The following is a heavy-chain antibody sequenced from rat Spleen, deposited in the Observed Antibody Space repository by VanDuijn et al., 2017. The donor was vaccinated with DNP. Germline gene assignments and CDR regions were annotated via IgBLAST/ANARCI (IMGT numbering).Heavy chain of an antibody. CDR2: ISYDGGST. J-gene: IGHJ2*01. V-gene: IGHV5-20*01. CDR1: GFTFSNYD. Sequence: EVQLVESGENLVRPGRSLKLSCVVSGFTFSNYDMAWVRQAPTKGLEWVASISYDGGSTYYRDSVKGRFTISRDNAKSSLYLQMDSLRSEDTATYYCTTDPGDWGQGVMVTVSS. CDR3: TTDPGD. D-gene: IGHD1-4*01.